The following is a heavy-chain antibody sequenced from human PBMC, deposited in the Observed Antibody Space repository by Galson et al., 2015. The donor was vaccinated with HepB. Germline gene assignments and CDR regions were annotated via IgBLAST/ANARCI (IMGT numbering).Heavy chain of an antibody. V-gene: IGHV3-23*01. CDR3: AKRGEERGLYYFNY. Sequence: SLRLSCAASGFTFSNYAMSWVRQAPGKGLEWVSAVSDSGSTTYYSDSVKGRFTISRDNSKSTLYLQMDSLRAEDTAIYYCAKRGEERGLYYFNYWGHGALVTVSS. CDR2: VSDSGSTT. D-gene: IGHD2-21*01. CDR1: GFTFSNYA. J-gene: IGHJ4*01.